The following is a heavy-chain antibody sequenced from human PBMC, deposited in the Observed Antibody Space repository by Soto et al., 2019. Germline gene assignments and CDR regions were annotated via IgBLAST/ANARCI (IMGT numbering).Heavy chain of an antibody. D-gene: IGHD2-2*01. Sequence: QVQLQESGPGLVKPSGTLSLTCAVSGGSISSSNWWTWVRQPPGKGLEWIGEIYHSGSTNYNPSLKSRVTISVAKSNNQFSLKLSSVTAADTAVYYCTRVPAARVVGMVVWGQGTTVTVFS. V-gene: IGHV4-4*02. CDR1: GGSISSSNW. J-gene: IGHJ6*02. CDR3: TRVPAARVVGMVV. CDR2: IYHSGST.